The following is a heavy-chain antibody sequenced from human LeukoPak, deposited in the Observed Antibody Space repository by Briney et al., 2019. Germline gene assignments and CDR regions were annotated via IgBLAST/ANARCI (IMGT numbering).Heavy chain of an antibody. CDR1: GFSFDGYA. CDR2: ISWNSGSI. Sequence: GTSLRLSCAASGFSFDGYAMHWVRQAPGKGLEWVSGISWNSGSIGYADSVKGRFTTSRDNAKNSLYLQMNSLRAEDTALYYCAKDSRGSGSRYNGMGVWGHGTTVTVSS. V-gene: IGHV3-9*01. J-gene: IGHJ6*01. CDR3: AKDSRGSGSRYNGMGV. D-gene: IGHD3-10*01.